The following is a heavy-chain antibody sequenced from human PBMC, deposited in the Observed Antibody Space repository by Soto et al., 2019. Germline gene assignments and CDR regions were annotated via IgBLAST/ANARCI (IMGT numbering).Heavy chain of an antibody. J-gene: IGHJ6*02. V-gene: IGHV4-59*01. Sequence: SETLSLTCTVSGDSISAYYWSWIRQHPGKGLEWIGHIYNSGFTNYNPSLEGRVTISVDTSRNYFSLKVRSVTTADTAVYYCARLERTVTGYYYYYGVDVWGQGTTVTVSS. CDR1: GDSISAYY. CDR3: ARLERTVTGYYYYYGVDV. D-gene: IGHD4-17*01. CDR2: IYNSGFT.